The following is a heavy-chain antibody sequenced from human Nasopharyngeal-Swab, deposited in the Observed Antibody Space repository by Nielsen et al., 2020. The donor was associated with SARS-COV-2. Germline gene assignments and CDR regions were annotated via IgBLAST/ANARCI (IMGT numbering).Heavy chain of an antibody. CDR3: ARYDDYYDSSGYAY. D-gene: IGHD3-22*01. V-gene: IGHV3-23*01. Sequence: WIRQPPGKGLEWVSVISGSGGSTYYADSVKGRFTISRDNSKNTLYLQMNSLRAEDTAVYYCARYDDYYDSSGYAYWGQGTLVTASS. J-gene: IGHJ4*02. CDR2: ISGSGGST.